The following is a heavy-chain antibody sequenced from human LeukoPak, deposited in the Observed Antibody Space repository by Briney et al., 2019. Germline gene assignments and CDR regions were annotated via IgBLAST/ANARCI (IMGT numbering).Heavy chain of an antibody. CDR2: ISGAAISI. Sequence: GGSLRLSCAVTGFTFSTCAMSWVRQAPGKGLEWVAVISGAAISIYYADSVKGRFTISRDNSSNTLYLQMNSLRAEDTAIYYCAKSPRGYNYYMDVWGKGTTVTVSS. V-gene: IGHV3-23*01. J-gene: IGHJ6*03. D-gene: IGHD3-10*01. CDR3: AKSPRGYNYYMDV. CDR1: GFTFSTCA.